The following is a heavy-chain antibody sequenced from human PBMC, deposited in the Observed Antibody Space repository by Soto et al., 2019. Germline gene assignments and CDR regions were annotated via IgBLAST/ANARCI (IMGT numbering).Heavy chain of an antibody. CDR1: GYTFTSYG. V-gene: IGHV1-18*01. CDR3: ARVKLSSGWYRYYFDY. Sequence: GASVKVSCKASGYTFTSYGISWVRQALGQGLEWMGWISAYNGNTNYAQKLQGRVTMTTDTSTSTAYMELRSLRSDDTAVYYCARVKLSSGWYRYYFDYWGQGTLVTVSS. CDR2: ISAYNGNT. D-gene: IGHD6-19*01. J-gene: IGHJ4*02.